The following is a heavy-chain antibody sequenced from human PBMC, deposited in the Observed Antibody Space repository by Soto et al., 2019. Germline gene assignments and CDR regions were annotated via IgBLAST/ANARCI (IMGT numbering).Heavy chain of an antibody. CDR2: ISGRGSST. CDR1: GFTFSNYD. J-gene: IGHJ4*02. CDR3: AKGSIVAGAIRYDLDY. Sequence: EVQLLNSGGGLVQPGGSLRLSCAASGFTFSNYDMNWVRQAPGKGLEWVSAISGRGSSTYYADSMKGRFTISRDDSKNTAYLQMNSLRAEDTAVYYCAKGSIVAGAIRYDLDYWGQGTLVTVSS. D-gene: IGHD2-2*01. V-gene: IGHV3-23*01.